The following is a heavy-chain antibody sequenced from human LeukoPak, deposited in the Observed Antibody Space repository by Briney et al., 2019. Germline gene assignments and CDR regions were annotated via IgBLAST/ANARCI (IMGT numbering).Heavy chain of an antibody. D-gene: IGHD2-2*01. Sequence: GGSLRLSCAASGFTFSNYAMNWVRQAPGKGLEGVSGIGAACSSAYYADSVKCRFTISRDNSKNTVYLQMNSLRAEDTAVYYCAKERVRCTSTTCYPDAFDIWGQGTVVTVSS. CDR2: IGAACSSA. V-gene: IGHV3-23*01. CDR1: GFTFSNYA. J-gene: IGHJ3*02. CDR3: AKERVRCTSTTCYPDAFDI.